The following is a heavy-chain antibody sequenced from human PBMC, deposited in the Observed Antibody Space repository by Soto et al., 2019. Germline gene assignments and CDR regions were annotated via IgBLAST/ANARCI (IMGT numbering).Heavy chain of an antibody. CDR2: ISSSSSYT. CDR3: ASAWRNHPNY. CDR1: GFTFSSYS. J-gene: IGHJ4*02. Sequence: GSLRLSCAASGFTFSSYSMNWVRQAPGKGLESVSSISSSSSYTYYADSVKGRFNISRDNAKNSLYLQMNSLRAEDTAVYYGASAWRNHPNYWRQGTLVTVSS. V-gene: IGHV3-21*01.